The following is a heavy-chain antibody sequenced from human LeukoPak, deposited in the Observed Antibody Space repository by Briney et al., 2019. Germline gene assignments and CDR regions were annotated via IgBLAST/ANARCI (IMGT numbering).Heavy chain of an antibody. Sequence: SETLSLTCTVSGGSISSGDYYWSWIRQPPGKGLEWIGYIYYSGSTYCNPSLKSRVTISVDTSKNQFSLKLSSVTAADTAVYYCAREYYDILTGYYRGFDYWGQGTLVTVSS. CDR3: AREYYDILTGYYRGFDY. CDR1: GGSISSGDYY. D-gene: IGHD3-9*01. V-gene: IGHV4-30-4*08. CDR2: IYYSGST. J-gene: IGHJ4*02.